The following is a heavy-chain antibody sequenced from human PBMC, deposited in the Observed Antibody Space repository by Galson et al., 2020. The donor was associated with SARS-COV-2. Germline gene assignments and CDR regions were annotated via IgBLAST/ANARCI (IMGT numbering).Heavy chain of an antibody. V-gene: IGHV1-2*06. Sequence: ASVKVSCKASGYIFIGNYIHWLRQAPGQGLEWVGRINPDSGGTNIAQKFQDRVTMTRDTSISTVYMELSRLRSDDTAVYYCAREVGHNYDYVWGTYGRGLDIWGQGTMVIVSS. CDR3: AREVGHNYDYVWGTYGRGLDI. CDR2: INPDSGGT. CDR1: GYIFIGNY. D-gene: IGHD3-16*01. J-gene: IGHJ3*02.